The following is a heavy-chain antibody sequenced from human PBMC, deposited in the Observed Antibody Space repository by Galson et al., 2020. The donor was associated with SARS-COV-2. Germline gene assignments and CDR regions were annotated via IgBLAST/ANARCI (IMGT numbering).Heavy chain of an antibody. D-gene: IGHD3-3*01. CDR3: ARAPGAYYDFWSGYYYGMDV. J-gene: IGHJ6*02. V-gene: IGHV4-4*02. Sequence: SETLSLTCAVSGGSISSSNWWSWVRQPPGKGLEWIGEIYHSGSTNYNPSLKSRVTISVDKSKNQFSQKLSSVTAADTAVYYCARAPGAYYDFWSGYYYGMDVWGQGTTVTVSS. CDR1: GGSISSSNW. CDR2: IYHSGST.